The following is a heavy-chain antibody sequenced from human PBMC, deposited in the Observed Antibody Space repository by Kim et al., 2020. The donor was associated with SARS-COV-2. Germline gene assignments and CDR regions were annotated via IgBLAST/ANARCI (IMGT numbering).Heavy chain of an antibody. J-gene: IGHJ3*02. D-gene: IGHD3-3*01. Sequence: GGSLRLSCAASGFTFSSYSMNWVRQAPGKGLEWVSSISSSSSYIYYADSVKGRFTISRDNAKNSLYLQMNSLRAEDTAVYYCARDQPLDFWRSGAFDIWGQGTMVTVSS. CDR3: ARDQPLDFWRSGAFDI. CDR1: GFTFSSYS. V-gene: IGHV3-21*01. CDR2: ISSSSSYI.